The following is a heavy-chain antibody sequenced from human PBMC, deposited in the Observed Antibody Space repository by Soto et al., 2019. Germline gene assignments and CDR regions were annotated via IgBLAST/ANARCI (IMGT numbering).Heavy chain of an antibody. CDR2: IYNDGTYS. J-gene: IGHJ4*02. V-gene: IGHV3-74*01. D-gene: IGHD3-10*01. CDR3: TRGPRPISTGTGAY. CDR1: GFIFKMYW. Sequence: HHGGSMRLACAASGFIFKMYWMHWVRQSPGKGLVWISRIYNDGTYSDYADSVRGRFTISRDNVNDTLYLQMNNLGAEDSGLYYCTRGPRPISTGTGAYWGQGTQVTVSS.